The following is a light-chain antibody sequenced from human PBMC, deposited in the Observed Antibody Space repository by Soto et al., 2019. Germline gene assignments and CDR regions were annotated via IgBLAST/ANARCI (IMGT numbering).Light chain of an antibody. V-gene: IGLV2-14*01. CDR2: DVS. Sequence: QSVLTQPASVSGSPGQSITISCTGTSSDVGGYNYVSWYQQHPGKAPKPMIYDVSNRPSGVSNRFSGSKSGNTASLTISGLQAEDEADYYCSSYTSSSTSVFGTGTKLTVL. CDR3: SSYTSSSTSV. J-gene: IGLJ1*01. CDR1: SSDVGGYNY.